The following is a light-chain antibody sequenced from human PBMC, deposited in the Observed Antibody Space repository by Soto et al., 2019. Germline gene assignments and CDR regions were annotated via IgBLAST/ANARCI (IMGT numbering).Light chain of an antibody. J-gene: IGKJ2*01. Sequence: EIVLTQSPGTLSLSPGERATLSCRASQSVSSSYLAWYQQKPGQTPRLLIYAASSRATGIPDRFSGSGSGKDFPLTISRLEPEDFAVYYCQQYSNSVYTFGQGTKLEIK. CDR2: AAS. V-gene: IGKV3-20*01. CDR1: QSVSSSY. CDR3: QQYSNSVYT.